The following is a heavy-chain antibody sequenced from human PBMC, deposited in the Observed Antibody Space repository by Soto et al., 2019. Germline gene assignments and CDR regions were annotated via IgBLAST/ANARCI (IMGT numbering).Heavy chain of an antibody. D-gene: IGHD3-10*01. Sequence: GGSLRLSCAASGFNFADYAMHWVRQPPGKGLEWVSGISWDGGRIGYADSVKGRFTISRDNAKNSLYLQMNSLRAEDTAVYYCARGPGELLWFGESHYGMDVGGRGTTVTVS. J-gene: IGHJ6*02. CDR1: GFNFADYA. CDR3: ARGPGELLWFGESHYGMDV. V-gene: IGHV3-9*01. CDR2: ISWDGGRI.